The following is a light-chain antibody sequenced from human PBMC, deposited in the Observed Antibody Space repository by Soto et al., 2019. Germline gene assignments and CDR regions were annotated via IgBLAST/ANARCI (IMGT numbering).Light chain of an antibody. V-gene: IGKV3-20*01. CDR2: DPS. CDR3: QQYGGSPRT. CDR1: QSISNNY. J-gene: IGKJ1*01. Sequence: EIVLTQSPGTLSLSPGERATLSCRASQSISNNYLAWYQQTPGQAPRLLIYDPSNRAAGIPDRFSGSGSGTDFTLTISRLEPEDFGVYHCQQYGGSPRTFGQGTKVEIK.